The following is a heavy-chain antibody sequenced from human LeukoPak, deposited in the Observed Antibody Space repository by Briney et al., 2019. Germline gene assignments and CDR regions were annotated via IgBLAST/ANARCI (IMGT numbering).Heavy chain of an antibody. CDR3: AKPLAEYQLLPRAFDI. CDR2: ISGSGGST. V-gene: IGHV3-23*01. J-gene: IGHJ3*02. D-gene: IGHD2-2*01. CDR1: GFTFSSYA. Sequence: GSLRPSCAASGFTFSSYAMSWVRQAPGKGLEWVSAISGSGGSTYYADSVKGRFTISRDNSKNTLYLQMNSLRAEDTAVYYCAKPLAEYQLLPRAFDIWGQGTMVTVSS.